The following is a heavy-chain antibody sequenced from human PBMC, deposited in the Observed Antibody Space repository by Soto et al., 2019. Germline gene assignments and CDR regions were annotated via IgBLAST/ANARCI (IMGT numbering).Heavy chain of an antibody. CDR1: GYTFTGYY. CDR3: ASGREGVYYDSSGYYYSPYYFDY. CDR2: INPNSGGT. V-gene: IGHV1-2*04. J-gene: IGHJ4*02. D-gene: IGHD3-22*01. Sequence: ASVKVSCKASGYTFTGYYMHWVRQAPGQGLEWMGWINPNSGGTNYAQKFQGWVTMTRDTSISTAYMELSRLRSDDTAVYYCASGREGVYYDSSGYYYSPYYFDYWGQG.